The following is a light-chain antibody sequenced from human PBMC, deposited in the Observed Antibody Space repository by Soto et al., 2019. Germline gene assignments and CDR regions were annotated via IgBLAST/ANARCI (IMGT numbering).Light chain of an antibody. CDR3: QLYGKSFT. V-gene: IGKV3-20*01. Sequence: EIVLTHSPGTLSLCPWERVTLSCRASQTISSSYLAWYQQKPGQAPRLLIYGASSRDTGIPDRFSGSESGTDFNLTISSLEPEDFAVYYCQLYGKSFTFGTGNXVDIK. CDR1: QTISSSY. J-gene: IGKJ3*01. CDR2: GAS.